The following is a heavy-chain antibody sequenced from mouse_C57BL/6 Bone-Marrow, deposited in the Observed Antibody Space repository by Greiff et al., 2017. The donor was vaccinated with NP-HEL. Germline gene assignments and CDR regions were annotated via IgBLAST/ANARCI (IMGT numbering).Heavy chain of an antibody. CDR3: ARLPYYAHLYFDV. Sequence: VQLQQSGAELARPGASVKLSCKASGYTFTSYGISWVKQRTGQGLEWIGEIYPRSGNTYYNEKFKGKATLTADKSSSTAYMELRSLTSEDSAVYFCARLPYYAHLYFDVWGTGTTVTVSS. CDR2: IYPRSGNT. J-gene: IGHJ1*03. CDR1: GYTFTSYG. V-gene: IGHV1-81*01. D-gene: IGHD2-10*01.